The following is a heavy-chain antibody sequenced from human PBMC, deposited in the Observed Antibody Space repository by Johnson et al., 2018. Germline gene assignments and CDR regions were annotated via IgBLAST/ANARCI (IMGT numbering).Heavy chain of an antibody. J-gene: IGHJ3*02. CDR2: IRSKAYGGTT. CDR3: TRARDFSGGDAFDI. V-gene: IGHV3-49*03. Sequence: VQLVESGGGVVQPGRSLRLSCTASGFTFGDYAMSWFRQAPGKGLDWVGFIRSKAYGGTTEYAASVKGRFTISRDDSKSIAYLQMNSRKTEDTAVYYCTRARDFSGGDAFDIWGQGTMVTVSS. D-gene: IGHD2-15*01. CDR1: GFTFGDYA.